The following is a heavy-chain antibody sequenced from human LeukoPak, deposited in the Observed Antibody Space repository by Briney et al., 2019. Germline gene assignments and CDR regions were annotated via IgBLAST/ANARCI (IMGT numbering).Heavy chain of an antibody. J-gene: IGHJ4*02. V-gene: IGHV3-33*01. CDR1: GFTFRSYG. Sequence: SLRLSCAASGFTFRSYGMHWVRQAPGKGLEWVAVIWYDGSNEYYADSVKGRFTISRDNSKNTLFLQMNSLRVEDTAVYYCARDPGFDYWGQGILVTVSS. CDR3: ARDPGFDY. CDR2: IWYDGSNE.